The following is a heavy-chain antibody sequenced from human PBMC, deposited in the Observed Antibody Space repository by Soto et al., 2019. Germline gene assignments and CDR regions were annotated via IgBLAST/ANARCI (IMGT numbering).Heavy chain of an antibody. Sequence: QVQLVQSGAEVKKPGSSVKVSCKASGGTLSSYTFNWVRQAPGHGLEWMGRIIPLLVRANYAQNFQGRVTVTADKSTNTVDMELIRLTSEDTAMYYCGGGDYYDPHEFDYWGQGTLVTVSS. CDR3: GGGDYYDPHEFDY. D-gene: IGHD3-22*01. V-gene: IGHV1-69*02. CDR2: IIPLLVRA. J-gene: IGHJ4*02. CDR1: GGTLSSYT.